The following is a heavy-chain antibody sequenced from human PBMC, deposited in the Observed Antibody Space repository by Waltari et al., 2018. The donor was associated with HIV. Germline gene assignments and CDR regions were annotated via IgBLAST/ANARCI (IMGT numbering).Heavy chain of an antibody. CDR2: MYYTGTT. CDR1: GGSININTYY. J-gene: IGHJ4*02. D-gene: IGHD1-26*01. V-gene: IGHV4-39*01. Sequence: QLQLQESGPGLVKPSETLSLTCSVSGGSININTYYWGWVRQPPGKGLEWIGSMYYTGTTSYNPSRKSRVTISVGTSKNQFSLKMSSLTAADTAVYYCARLEVGDTTIDYWGQGTLVTVSS. CDR3: ARLEVGDTTIDY.